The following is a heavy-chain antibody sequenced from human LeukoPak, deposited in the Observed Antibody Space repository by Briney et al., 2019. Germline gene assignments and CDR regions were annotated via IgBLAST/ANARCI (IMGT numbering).Heavy chain of an antibody. CDR3: ARSRVWSDYWGYFGY. J-gene: IGHJ4*02. V-gene: IGHV4-61*08. CDR1: GVSISSGGYY. Sequence: KSSETLSLTCTVSGVSISSGGYYWSWIRQPPGKGLDWIGYIYHSGSTNYNPSLKSRVAISVDTSKTQISLKLRAVTAADTAVYYCARSRVWSDYWGYFGYWGQGTLVTVSS. D-gene: IGHD3-3*01. CDR2: IYHSGST.